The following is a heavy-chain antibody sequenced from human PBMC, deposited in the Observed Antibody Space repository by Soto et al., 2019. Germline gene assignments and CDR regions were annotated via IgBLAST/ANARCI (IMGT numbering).Heavy chain of an antibody. D-gene: IGHD2-8*01. V-gene: IGHV3-30-3*01. CDR3: ARGSIPGYCTNGVCYDYFDY. CDR2: ISYDGSNK. J-gene: IGHJ4*02. CDR1: GFTFSSYA. Sequence: PGGSLRLSCAASGFTFSSYAMHWVRQAPGKGLEWVAVISYDGSNKYYADSVKGRFTISRDSSKNTLYLQMNSLRAEDTAVYYCARGSIPGYCTNGVCYDYFDYWGQGTLVTVSS.